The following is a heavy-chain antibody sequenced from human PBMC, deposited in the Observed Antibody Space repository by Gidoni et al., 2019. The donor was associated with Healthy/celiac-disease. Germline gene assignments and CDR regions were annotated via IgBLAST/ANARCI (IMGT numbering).Heavy chain of an antibody. CDR3: AKGIYGSGPYYGMDV. D-gene: IGHD3-10*01. CDR2: ISGDGGST. V-gene: IGHV3-43*02. J-gene: IGHJ6*02. Sequence: EVQLVESGGGVVQPGGSLRLSCAASGFTFDDYAMHWVRQAPGKGLEWVSLISGDGGSTYYADSVKGRFTISRDNSKNSLYLQMNSLRTEDTALYYCAKGIYGSGPYYGMDVWGQGTTVTVSS. CDR1: GFTFDDYA.